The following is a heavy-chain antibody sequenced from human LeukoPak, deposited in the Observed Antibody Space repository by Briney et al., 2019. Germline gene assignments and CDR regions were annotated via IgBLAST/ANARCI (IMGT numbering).Heavy chain of an antibody. V-gene: IGHV4-4*07. CDR2: IYTSGST. CDR3: ARDLRSSGGVFDP. J-gene: IGHJ5*02. CDR1: GGSISSYY. D-gene: IGHD6-6*01. Sequence: PSETLSLTCTVSGGSISSYYWSWIRQPAGKGLEWIGRIYTSGSTNYNPSLKSRVTISVDKSKNQFSLKLSSVTAADTAVYYCARDLRSSGGVFDPWGQGTLVTVSS.